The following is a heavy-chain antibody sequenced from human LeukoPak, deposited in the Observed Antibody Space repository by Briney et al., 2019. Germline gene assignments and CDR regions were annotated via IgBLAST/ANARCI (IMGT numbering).Heavy chain of an antibody. D-gene: IGHD6-19*01. CDR3: ARAVFGGWYEYNWFDP. J-gene: IGHJ5*02. V-gene: IGHV4-59*12. Sequence: SETLSLTYTVSGGSISSYYWSWIRQPPGKGLEWIGYIYYSGSTNYNPSLKSRVTMSVDTSKNQFSLKLSSVTAADTAVYYCARAVFGGWYEYNWFDPWGQGTLVTVSS. CDR2: IYYSGST. CDR1: GGSISSYY.